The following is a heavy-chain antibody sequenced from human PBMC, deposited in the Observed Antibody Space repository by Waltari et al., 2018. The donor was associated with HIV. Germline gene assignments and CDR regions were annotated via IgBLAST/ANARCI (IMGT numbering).Heavy chain of an antibody. CDR2: SRSKAYGGTT. CDR3: TRDPLQLKGAY. V-gene: IGHV3-49*03. Sequence: EVQLVESGGGLVQPGRSLRLSCTASGFTFGDYAMSWFRQAPGKGLEWVGFSRSKAYGGTTEDAASVKGRFTISRDDSKSIAYLQMNSLKTEDTAVYYCTRDPLQLKGAYWGQGTLVTVAS. J-gene: IGHJ4*02. CDR1: GFTFGDYA. D-gene: IGHD5-18*01.